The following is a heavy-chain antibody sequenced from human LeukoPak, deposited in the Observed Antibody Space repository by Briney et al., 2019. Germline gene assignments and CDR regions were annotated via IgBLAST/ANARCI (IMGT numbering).Heavy chain of an antibody. V-gene: IGHV1-2*02. CDR2: INPYSGDT. CDR3: ARGTMNLDS. J-gene: IGHJ4*02. Sequence: ASVTVSCKASGYTFTGYYIHWVRQAPGQGLEWMGWINPYSGDTAYAQKFQGRVTMTRDTSINTAYMELNRLKFDDTAVYYCARGTMNLDSWGQGTLVTVSS. D-gene: IGHD3-22*01. CDR1: GYTFTGYY.